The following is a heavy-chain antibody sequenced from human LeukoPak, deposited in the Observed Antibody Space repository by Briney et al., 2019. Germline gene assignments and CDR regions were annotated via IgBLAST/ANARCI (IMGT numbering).Heavy chain of an antibody. CDR3: AKRPSDYGDYVSYFDY. CDR1: GFTFSSYA. V-gene: IGHV3-23*01. CDR2: ISGSGGST. J-gene: IGHJ4*02. Sequence: PGGSLRLSCAASGFTFSSYAMSWVRQAPGKGLEWVSAISGSGGSTYYADSVKGRFTISRDNSKDTLYLQMNSLRAEDTAVYYCAKRPSDYGDYVSYFDYWGRGTLVTVSS. D-gene: IGHD4-17*01.